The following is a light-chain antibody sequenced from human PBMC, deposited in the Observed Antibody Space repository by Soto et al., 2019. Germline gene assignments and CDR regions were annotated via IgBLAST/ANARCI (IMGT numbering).Light chain of an antibody. J-gene: IGKJ1*01. V-gene: IGKV3-15*01. CDR2: GAV. CDR3: QQYNGLLWT. CDR1: QYIGSN. Sequence: EIVLTQSPATLSMSPGERATLSCRASQYIGSNLAWYQQRPGQAPRLLIYGAVTRATGIPARFSGRGSGTEFTLIITSLQSEDFVFYYCQQYNGLLWTFGQGTKVDIK.